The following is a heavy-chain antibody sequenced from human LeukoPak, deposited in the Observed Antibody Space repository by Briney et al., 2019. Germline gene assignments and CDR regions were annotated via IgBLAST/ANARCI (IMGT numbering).Heavy chain of an antibody. CDR2: ISGSGGST. Sequence: PGGSLRLSCAASGFTFDDYGMSWVRQAPGKGLEWVSAISGSGGSTYYADSVKGRFTISRDNSKNTLYLQMNSLRAEDTAVYYCAKPYSGTKGPIDYWGQGTLVTVSS. V-gene: IGHV3-23*01. D-gene: IGHD1-26*01. J-gene: IGHJ4*02. CDR1: GFTFDDYG. CDR3: AKPYSGTKGPIDY.